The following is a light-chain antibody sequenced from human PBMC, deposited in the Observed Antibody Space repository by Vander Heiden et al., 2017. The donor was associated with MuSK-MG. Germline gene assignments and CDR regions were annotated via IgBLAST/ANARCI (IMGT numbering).Light chain of an antibody. Sequence: DIVMTQSPDSLAVSLGERATINCKSSQSVLYSSKNKNYLAWYQQKPRQPPKLLIYWASTRESGVPDRFSGSGSGTDFTLTISSLQAEDVAVYYCQQDDSTPRTFGQGTKVEIK. CDR3: QQDDSTPRT. V-gene: IGKV4-1*01. CDR2: WAS. CDR1: QSVLYSSKNKNY. J-gene: IGKJ1*01.